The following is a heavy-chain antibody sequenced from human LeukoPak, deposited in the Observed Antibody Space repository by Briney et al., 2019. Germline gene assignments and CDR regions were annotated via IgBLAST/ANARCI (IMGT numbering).Heavy chain of an antibody. J-gene: IGHJ6*03. V-gene: IGHV4-61*02. CDR1: GGSISRGSYY. CDR2: INTSGST. D-gene: IGHD3-10*01. Sequence: SETLSLTCSVSGGSISRGSYYWSWIRQPAGKGLEWIGRINTSGSTNYNTYLKSRVTISVDTSKNQFSLKLSSVTAADTAVYYCARLWVRGVINYYYYYMDVWGKGTTVTISS. CDR3: ARLWVRGVINYYYYYMDV.